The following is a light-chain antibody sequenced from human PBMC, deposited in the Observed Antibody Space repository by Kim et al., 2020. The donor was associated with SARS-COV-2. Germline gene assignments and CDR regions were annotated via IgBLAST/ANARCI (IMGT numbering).Light chain of an antibody. V-gene: IGLV2-14*03. Sequence: GQSINIPCTGTSSDVGGYDYVSWYQQYPGKAPQVIVYAVSRRPSGVSNRFSGSKSGNTASLTISGLRAEDEADYYCGSYTSTNTRIFGTGTKVTVL. CDR2: AVS. CDR3: GSYTSTNTRI. CDR1: SSDVGGYDY. J-gene: IGLJ1*01.